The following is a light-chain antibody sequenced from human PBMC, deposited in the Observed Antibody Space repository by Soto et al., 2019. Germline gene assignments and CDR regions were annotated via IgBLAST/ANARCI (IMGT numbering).Light chain of an antibody. Sequence: EIVLTQSPGTLSLSPGERATLSCRASQSVNRNYLAWYQHKPGEAPRLLIYGASSRATGLPDRFGGSGSGTDFTLTISRLEPEDFEVYYCQQYGSSPLTFGGGTKVQIK. J-gene: IGKJ4*01. V-gene: IGKV3-20*01. CDR2: GAS. CDR1: QSVNRNY. CDR3: QQYGSSPLT.